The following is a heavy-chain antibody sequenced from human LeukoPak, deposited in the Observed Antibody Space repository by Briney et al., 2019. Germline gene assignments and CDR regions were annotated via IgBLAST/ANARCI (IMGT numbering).Heavy chain of an antibody. CDR3: ARDDCGDTCYPGGY. D-gene: IGHD2-21*01. CDR1: GYTFTKYV. V-gene: IGHV1-3*01. J-gene: IGHJ4*02. CDR2: INAGNGDT. Sequence: EASVKVSCKASGYTFTKYVVHWVRQAPGQRPEWMGWINAGNGDTKYSQNFRDRVTITRDTSANTAYMELSSLTSEDTALYYCARDDCGDTCYPGGYWGQGTLVTVSS.